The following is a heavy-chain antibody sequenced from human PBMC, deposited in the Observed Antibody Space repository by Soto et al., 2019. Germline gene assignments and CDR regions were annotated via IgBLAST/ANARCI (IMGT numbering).Heavy chain of an antibody. V-gene: IGHV3-30*18. D-gene: IGHD2-15*01. CDR3: VKGSEVARQELDY. J-gene: IGHJ4*02. CDR2: ISSDGSDK. Sequence: QVQLVESGGGVVQPGRSLRLSCAASGFSFSNCGMHWVRQAPGKGLEWVAAISSDGSDKYYSESVKGRFTISRDNSKNTLFLQMNSLRVEDTAVYYCVKGSEVARQELDYWGQGTLVTFSS. CDR1: GFSFSNCG.